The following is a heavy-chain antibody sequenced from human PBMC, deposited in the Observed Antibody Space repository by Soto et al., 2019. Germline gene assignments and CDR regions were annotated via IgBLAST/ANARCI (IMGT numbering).Heavy chain of an antibody. Sequence: EVQLVESGGGLVKPGGSLRLSCAASGFTFSSYSMNWVRQAPGKGLEWVSSISSSSSYIYYADSVKGRFTISRDSAKNLLYLQMNSLRAEDTAVYYCASEQWAGGMDVWGRGSTVTVSS. CDR2: ISSSSSYI. CDR1: GFTFSSYS. D-gene: IGHD6-19*01. V-gene: IGHV3-21*01. J-gene: IGHJ6*02. CDR3: ASEQWAGGMDV.